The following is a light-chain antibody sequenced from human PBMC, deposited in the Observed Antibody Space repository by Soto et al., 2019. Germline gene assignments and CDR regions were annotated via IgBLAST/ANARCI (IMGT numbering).Light chain of an antibody. J-gene: IGLJ1*01. V-gene: IGLV2-8*01. CDR3: SSYAGSKNV. CDR1: SSDVGGYNY. Sequence: QSALTQPPSASGSPGQSVTISCTGTSSDVGGYNYVSWYQQHPGKAPKLMIYEVSKRPSGVPDRFSGSKSGNTASLTVSGLQAEDEADYYSSSYAGSKNVFATGTKVTVL. CDR2: EVS.